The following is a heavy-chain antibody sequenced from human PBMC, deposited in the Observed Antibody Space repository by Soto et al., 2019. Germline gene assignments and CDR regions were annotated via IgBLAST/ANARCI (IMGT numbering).Heavy chain of an antibody. D-gene: IGHD3-10*01. CDR1: GGSISSGGYY. CDR2: IYYSGST. V-gene: IGHV4-31*03. J-gene: IGHJ4*02. CDR3: ARFTMVRGVTSFFDY. Sequence: QVQLQESGPGLVKPSQTLSLTCTVSGGSISSGGYYWSWIRQHPGKGLEWIGYIYYSGSTYYNPSLKSRVTIAVDTSKNQFSLKLSSVTAADTAVYYCARFTMVRGVTSFFDYWGQGTLVTVSS.